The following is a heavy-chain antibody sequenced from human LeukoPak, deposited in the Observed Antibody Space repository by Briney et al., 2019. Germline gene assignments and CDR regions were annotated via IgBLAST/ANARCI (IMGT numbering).Heavy chain of an antibody. CDR3: AREGGPAANYYYYGMDV. Sequence: GGSLRLSCAASGFTFSSYAMSWVRQAPGKGLEWVSAISGSGGSTYYADSVKGRFTISRDNSKNTLYLQMNSLRAEDTAVYYCAREGGPAANYYYYGMDVWGQGTTVTVSS. D-gene: IGHD2-2*01. CDR2: ISGSGGST. V-gene: IGHV3-23*01. CDR1: GFTFSSYA. J-gene: IGHJ6*02.